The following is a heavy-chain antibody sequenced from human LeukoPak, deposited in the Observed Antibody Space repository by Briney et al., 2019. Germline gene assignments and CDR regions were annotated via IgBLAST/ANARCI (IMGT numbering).Heavy chain of an antibody. Sequence: GGSLRLSCAASGFTFSSYWMHWVRQAPGKGLVWVSRINTDGCSTTYADSVKGRFTISRDNAKNTLYLQMNSLSAEDTAVYYCARGYSSSYRIDYWGQGTLVTVSS. CDR1: GFTFSSYW. CDR2: INTDGCST. CDR3: ARGYSSSYRIDY. V-gene: IGHV3-74*01. D-gene: IGHD6-6*01. J-gene: IGHJ4*02.